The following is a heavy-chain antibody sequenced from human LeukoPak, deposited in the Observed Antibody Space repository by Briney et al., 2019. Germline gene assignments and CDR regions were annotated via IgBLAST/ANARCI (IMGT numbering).Heavy chain of an antibody. Sequence: GRSLRLSCAASGFTFSSYAMSWVRQAPGKGLEWVSAISGSGGSTYYADSVKGRFTISRDNSKNTLYLQMNSLRAEDTAVYYCAKYRITMVRGVITLFDYWGQGTLVTVSS. CDR2: ISGSGGST. V-gene: IGHV3-23*01. D-gene: IGHD3-10*01. CDR3: AKYRITMVRGVITLFDY. CDR1: GFTFSSYA. J-gene: IGHJ4*02.